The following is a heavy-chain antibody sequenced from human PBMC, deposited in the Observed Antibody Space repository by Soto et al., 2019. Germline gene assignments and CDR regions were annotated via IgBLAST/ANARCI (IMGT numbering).Heavy chain of an antibody. CDR2: TRNKANSYTT. CDR3: TSSWGDYRCFDY. D-gene: IGHD4-17*01. Sequence: EVQLVESGGGLVQPGGSLRLSCAASGFTFSDHYMYWVRQAPGKGLEWVGRTRNKANSYTTEYAASVKGRFAISRDDSKNSLYLQLNSLKAEDTAVYYCTSSWGDYRCFDYWGQGTLVTVSS. CDR1: GFTFSDHY. V-gene: IGHV3-72*01. J-gene: IGHJ4*02.